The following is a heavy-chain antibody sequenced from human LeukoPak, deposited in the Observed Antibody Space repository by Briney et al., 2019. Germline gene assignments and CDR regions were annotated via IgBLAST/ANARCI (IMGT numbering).Heavy chain of an antibody. Sequence: GGSLRLSCAASGFTVSSNYMSWVRQAPGKGPEWVSVMYSGGSTYYADSVQGRFTFSRDNSKNTLYLQMNSLRAEDTAVYYCATGDYDSVGYFQHWGQGTLVTVSS. V-gene: IGHV3-53*01. CDR3: ATGDYDSVGYFQH. D-gene: IGHD5-12*01. CDR1: GFTVSSNY. J-gene: IGHJ1*01. CDR2: MYSGGST.